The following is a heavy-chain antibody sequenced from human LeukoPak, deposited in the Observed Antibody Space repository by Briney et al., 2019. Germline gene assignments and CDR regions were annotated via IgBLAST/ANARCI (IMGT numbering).Heavy chain of an antibody. CDR3: AIEGIAAAGFDY. CDR1: GFTFSDYY. J-gene: IGHJ4*02. Sequence: GGSLRLSCAASGFTFSDYYMSWIRQAPGKGLEWVSYISSSGSTIYYADSVKGRFTISRDNSKNTLYLQMNSLRAEDTAVYYCAIEGIAAAGFDYWGQGTLVTVSS. V-gene: IGHV3-11*04. D-gene: IGHD6-13*01. CDR2: ISSSGSTI.